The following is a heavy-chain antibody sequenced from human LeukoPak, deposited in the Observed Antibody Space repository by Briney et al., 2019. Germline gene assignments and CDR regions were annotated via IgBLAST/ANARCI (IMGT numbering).Heavy chain of an antibody. D-gene: IGHD3-16*01. CDR1: GGSISSYY. CDR3: ARHPYTDTYNWFDP. V-gene: IGHV4-39*01. Sequence: PSETLSLTCTVSGGSISSYYWGWIRQSPGKGLEWIGSIYYSGSTYYNPSLKSRVTISVDTSKNQFSLKLSSVTAADTAVYYCARHPYTDTYNWFDPWGQGTLVTVSS. CDR2: IYYSGST. J-gene: IGHJ5*02.